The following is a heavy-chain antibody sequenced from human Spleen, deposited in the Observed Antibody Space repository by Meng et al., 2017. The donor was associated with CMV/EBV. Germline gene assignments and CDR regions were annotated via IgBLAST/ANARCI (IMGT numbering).Heavy chain of an antibody. CDR2: IYYSGST. CDR3: ESGYDHGPNFDY. V-gene: IGHV4-39*01. J-gene: IGHJ4*02. Sequence: TVSGGSISSSSYYWGWIRQPPGKGLEWIGSIYYSGSTYYDPSPKSRVTISVDTSKNQFSLKLSSVTAADTAVYYCESGYDHGPNFDYWGQGTLVTVSS. D-gene: IGHD5-12*01. CDR1: GGSISSSSYY.